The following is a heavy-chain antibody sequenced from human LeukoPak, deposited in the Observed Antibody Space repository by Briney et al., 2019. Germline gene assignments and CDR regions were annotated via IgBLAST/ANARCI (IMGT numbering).Heavy chain of an antibody. CDR1: GGSISSSSYY. J-gene: IGHJ4*02. CDR3: AREFNSSWDFDY. V-gene: IGHV4-39*07. Sequence: SETLSLTCTVSGGSISSSSYYWGWIRQPLGKGLEWIGSIYYSGSTYYNPSLKSRVTISVDTSKNQFSLKLSSVTAADTAVYYCAREFNSSWDFDYWGQGTLVTVSS. D-gene: IGHD6-6*01. CDR2: IYYSGST.